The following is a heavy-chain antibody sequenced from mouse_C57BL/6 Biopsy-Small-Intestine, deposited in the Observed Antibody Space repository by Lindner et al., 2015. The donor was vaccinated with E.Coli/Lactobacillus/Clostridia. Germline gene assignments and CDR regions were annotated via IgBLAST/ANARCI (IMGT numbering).Heavy chain of an antibody. D-gene: IGHD2-3*01. CDR1: GYSLTSYY. CDR2: IYPGSGNT. CDR3: ARGSIYDGYYWYFDI. V-gene: IGHV1-66*01. Sequence: VQLQESGPELMKPGASVKISCKASGYSLTSYYIHWVKQRPGQGLEWIGWIYPGSGNTKYNEKFKGKATLTADTSSSTAYMQLSSLTSEDSAVYYCARGSIYDGYYWYFDIWGTGTTVTVSS. J-gene: IGHJ1*03.